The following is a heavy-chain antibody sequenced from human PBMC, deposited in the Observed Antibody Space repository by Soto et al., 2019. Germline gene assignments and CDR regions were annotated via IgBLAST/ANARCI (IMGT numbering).Heavy chain of an antibody. J-gene: IGHJ2*01. V-gene: IGHV3-33*01. CDR1: GFTFRNYG. Sequence: QVQLVESGGGVVHPGRSLRLSCAASGFTFRNYGMHWVRQAPGKGLEWVAVIWYDGSNKYYADSVNGRFTISRDNSKNTLHLQMNSLRAEDTAVYYCTRDVSSRYFDLWGRGSLVTVSS. CDR2: IWYDGSNK. CDR3: TRDVSSRYFDL.